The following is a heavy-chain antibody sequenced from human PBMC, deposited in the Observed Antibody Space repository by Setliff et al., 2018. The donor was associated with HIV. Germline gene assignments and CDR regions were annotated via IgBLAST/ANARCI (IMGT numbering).Heavy chain of an antibody. CDR1: GGSISSYY. J-gene: IGHJ3*02. Sequence: SETLSLTCTVSGGSISSYYWSWIRQPPGKGLEWIGYIYTSGSTNYNPSLKSRVTISVDTSKNQFSLKLSSVTAADTAVYYCARREYSSSSGGAAFDIWGQGTMVT. V-gene: IGHV4-4*09. CDR3: ARREYSSSSGGAAFDI. CDR2: IYTSGST. D-gene: IGHD6-6*01.